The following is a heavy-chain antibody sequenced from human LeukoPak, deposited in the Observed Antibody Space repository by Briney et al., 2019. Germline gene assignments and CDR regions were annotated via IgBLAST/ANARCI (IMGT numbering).Heavy chain of an antibody. D-gene: IGHD2-15*01. CDR3: ASPGSGSCSGGSCLYFHY. V-gene: IGHV3-66*01. CDR1: GFTASNNY. J-gene: IGHJ4*02. CDR2: VYRGGTT. Sequence: GGSLRLSCAASGFTASNNYMSWVRQAPGKGLEWVSVVYRGGTTYYADSVKGRFAISRDNSKSTLCLQMNSLRAEDTAVYYCASPGSGSCSGGSCLYFHYWGQGTLVTVSS.